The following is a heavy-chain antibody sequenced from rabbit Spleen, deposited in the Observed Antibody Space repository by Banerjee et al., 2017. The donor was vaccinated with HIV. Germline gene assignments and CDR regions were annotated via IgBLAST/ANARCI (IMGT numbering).Heavy chain of an antibody. CDR2: IYLSIGNT. J-gene: IGHJ4*01. D-gene: IGHD4-1*01. CDR1: GIDFSSYYY. CDR3: ARSGYVGWGGDGDLTGNKV. V-gene: IGHV1S40*01. Sequence: QSLEESGGDLVKPGGTLTLTCKASGIDFSSYYYMCWVRQAPGKGLEWTACIYLSIGNTYYASWAGRRFAISKPSSTTVTLQMTSLTAADTATYFCARSGYVGWGGDGDLTGNKVWGPGTLVTVS.